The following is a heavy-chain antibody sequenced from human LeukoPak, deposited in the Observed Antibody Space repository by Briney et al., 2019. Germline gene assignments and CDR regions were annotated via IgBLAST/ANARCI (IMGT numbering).Heavy chain of an antibody. Sequence: SETLSLTCTVSAASISSATYNWGWIRQPPGKGLEWIATIYYDGTTYYSPSLQSRVTISVDTSTNQFYLKLYFVTAADTAVYYCAGHCRSESYPRYPDHWGQGTLVTVSS. J-gene: IGHJ4*02. CDR2: IYYDGTT. D-gene: IGHD1-26*01. V-gene: IGHV4-39*01. CDR1: AASISSATYN. CDR3: AGHCRSESYPRYPDH.